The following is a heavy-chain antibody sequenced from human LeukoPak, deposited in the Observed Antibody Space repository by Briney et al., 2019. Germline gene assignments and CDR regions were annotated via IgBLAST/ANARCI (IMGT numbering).Heavy chain of an antibody. CDR3: AKDSGLIAAAGNFGY. CDR1: GFTFSTYG. CDR2: ISGSGGST. V-gene: IGHV3-23*01. J-gene: IGHJ4*02. Sequence: GGSLRLSCAASGFTFSTYGMHWVRQAPGKGLEWVSAISGSGGSTYYADSVKGRFTISRDNSKNTLYLQMNSLRAEDTAVYYCAKDSGLIAAAGNFGYWGQGTLVTVSS. D-gene: IGHD6-13*01.